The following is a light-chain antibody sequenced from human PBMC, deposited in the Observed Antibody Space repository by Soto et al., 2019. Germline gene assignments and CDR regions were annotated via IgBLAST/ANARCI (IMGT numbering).Light chain of an antibody. CDR1: QSLLYSDGNTY. CDR3: MQGTHWPWT. Sequence: DVVMTQSPLSLPVTLGQPASISCWSSQSLLYSDGNTYLTWFQQRPGQSPRRLIYKVSNRDSGVPDRFSGSGSGTDFSLTISRVEAEDVGVYFCMQGTHWPWTFGQGTKVEIK. CDR2: KVS. V-gene: IGKV2-30*01. J-gene: IGKJ1*01.